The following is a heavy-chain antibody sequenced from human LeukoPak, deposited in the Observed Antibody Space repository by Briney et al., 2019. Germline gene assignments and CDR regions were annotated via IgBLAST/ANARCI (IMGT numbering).Heavy chain of an antibody. V-gene: IGHV1-18*01. CDR1: GYRFNTNG. J-gene: IGHJ5*01. CDR2: INANTGST. D-gene: IGHD6-13*01. Sequence: GASVKVSCKASGYRFNTNGLNWVRQAPGQGLKWMGWINANTGSTNYAQIFQGRVTMTTDTSTSTAYLELTSLTSDDTAIYYSARDAFQGSSWSNWFDSWGQGTLVIVSS. CDR3: ARDAFQGSSWSNWFDS.